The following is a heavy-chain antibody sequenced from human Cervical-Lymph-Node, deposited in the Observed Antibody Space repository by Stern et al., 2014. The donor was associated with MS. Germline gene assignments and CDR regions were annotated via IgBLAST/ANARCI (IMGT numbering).Heavy chain of an antibody. V-gene: IGHV3-66*01. J-gene: IGHJ5*02. CDR1: GSTVNSNY. CDR2: FYSGIST. D-gene: IGHD5-24*01. Sequence: EVQLVESGGTLVQPGGSLSLSCAASGSTVNSNYMTWVRQAPGQGLEWVSIFYSGISTYYAESVKGRFSFSIDNSKNTLFLHMNNLRVEDTAMYYCTREMAARRLDPWGQGTLVIVSA. CDR3: TREMAARRLDP.